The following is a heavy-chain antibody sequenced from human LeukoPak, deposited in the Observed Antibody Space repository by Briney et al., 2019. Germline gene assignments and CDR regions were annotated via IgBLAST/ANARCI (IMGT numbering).Heavy chain of an antibody. Sequence: GGSLRLSCAASGFTFSSYGMSWVRQAPGKGLEWVSAISGSGGSTYYADSVKGRFTISRDNSKNTLYLQVNSLRAEDTAAYYCAKVGGYIGYDFNYFDYWGQGTLVTVSS. CDR1: GFTFSSYG. CDR2: ISGSGGST. J-gene: IGHJ4*02. D-gene: IGHD5-12*01. V-gene: IGHV3-23*01. CDR3: AKVGGYIGYDFNYFDY.